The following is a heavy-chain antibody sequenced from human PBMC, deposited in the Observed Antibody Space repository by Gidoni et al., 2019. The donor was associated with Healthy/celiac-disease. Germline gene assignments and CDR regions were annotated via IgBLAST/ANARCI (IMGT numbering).Heavy chain of an antibody. CDR1: TFSSYG. V-gene: IGHV3-30*18. CDR3: AKDQIRITMVRGPMDY. Sequence: TFSSYGMHWVRQAPGKGLEWVAVISYDGSNKYYADSVKGRFTISRDNSKNTLYLQMNSLRAEDTAVYYCAKDQIRITMVRGPMDYWGQGTLVTISS. D-gene: IGHD3-10*01. CDR2: ISYDGSNK. J-gene: IGHJ4*02.